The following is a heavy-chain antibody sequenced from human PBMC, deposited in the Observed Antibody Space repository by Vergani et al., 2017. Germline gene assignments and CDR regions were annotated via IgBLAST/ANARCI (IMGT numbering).Heavy chain of an antibody. CDR2: ISSSSSYT. CDR1: GFTFSDYY. Sequence: QVQLVESGGGLVKPGGSLRLSCAASGFTFSDYYMSWIRQAPGKGLEWVSYISSSSSYTNYADSVKGRFTISRDNAKNSLYLQMNSLRAEDTAVSYCAREEWGAAGTYAFDIWGQGTMVTVSS. J-gene: IGHJ3*02. D-gene: IGHD6-13*01. CDR3: AREEWGAAGTYAFDI. V-gene: IGHV3-11*05.